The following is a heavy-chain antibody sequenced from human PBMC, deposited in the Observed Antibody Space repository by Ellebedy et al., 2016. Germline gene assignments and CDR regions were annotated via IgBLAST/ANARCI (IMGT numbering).Heavy chain of an antibody. D-gene: IGHD2-2*01. CDR2: IYYSGST. CDR1: GGSISSDIYS. V-gene: IGHV4-31*03. Sequence: SETLSLTCTVSGGSISSDIYSWNWIRQHPGKGLEWMGYIYYSGSTYYNPSLKSRVTISVDTSKNQFSLKLSSVTAADTAVYSCARADAFGDLKYYFDYWGQGTLVTVSS. J-gene: IGHJ4*02. CDR3: ARADAFGDLKYYFDY.